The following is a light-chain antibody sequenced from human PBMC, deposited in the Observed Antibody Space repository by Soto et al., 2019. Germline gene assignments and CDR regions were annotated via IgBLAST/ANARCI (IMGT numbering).Light chain of an antibody. V-gene: IGKV4-1*01. CDR1: QSLLWSPNKKNY. CDR2: WAS. CDR3: QQYHRIPET. J-gene: IGKJ2*01. Sequence: DVVMTQSPDSLAVSLGERATIKCESGQSLLWSPNKKNYLAWYQQKPGQPPKLLISWASTRESGVPDRFSGSGSETDFTLTISSLQAEDVAVYYCQQYHRIPETFGQGTRLEIK.